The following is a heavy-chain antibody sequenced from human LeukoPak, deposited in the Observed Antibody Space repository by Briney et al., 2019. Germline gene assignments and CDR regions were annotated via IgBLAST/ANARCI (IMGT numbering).Heavy chain of an antibody. Sequence: GGSLRLSCAASGFTFSSYSMNWVRQAPGKGLEWVSAISGSGGSTYYADSVKGRFTISRDNSKNTLYLQMNSLRAEDTAVYYCAKDLGIGTGWYFDLWGRGTLVTVSS. V-gene: IGHV3-23*01. CDR1: GFTFSSYS. J-gene: IGHJ2*01. D-gene: IGHD1-26*01. CDR2: ISGSGGST. CDR3: AKDLGIGTGWYFDL.